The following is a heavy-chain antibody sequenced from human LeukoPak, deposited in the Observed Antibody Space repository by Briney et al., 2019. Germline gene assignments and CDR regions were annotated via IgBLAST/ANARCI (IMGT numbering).Heavy chain of an antibody. Sequence: ASVKVSCKASGYTFTGYYMHWVRQAPGQGLEWMGWINPNSGGTNYAQKLQGRVTMTRDTSISTAYMELSRLRSDDTAVYYCAMLSSSSYYFDYWGQGTLVTVSS. CDR2: INPNSGGT. CDR3: AMLSSSSYYFDY. J-gene: IGHJ4*02. V-gene: IGHV1-2*02. CDR1: GYTFTGYY. D-gene: IGHD6-13*01.